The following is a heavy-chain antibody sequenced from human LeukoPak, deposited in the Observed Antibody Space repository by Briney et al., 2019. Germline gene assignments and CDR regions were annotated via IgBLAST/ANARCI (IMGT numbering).Heavy chain of an antibody. Sequence: GGSLRLSCAASVFTFSSYEMNWVRQAPGKGLEWVSYISSSGGTIYYADSVKGRFTISRDNAKNSLYLQMNSLRAEDTAVYYCARDSYYDSSGYYHRDFDYWGQGTLVTVSS. D-gene: IGHD3-22*01. CDR1: VFTFSSYE. CDR2: ISSSGGTI. V-gene: IGHV3-48*03. CDR3: ARDSYYDSSGYYHRDFDY. J-gene: IGHJ4*02.